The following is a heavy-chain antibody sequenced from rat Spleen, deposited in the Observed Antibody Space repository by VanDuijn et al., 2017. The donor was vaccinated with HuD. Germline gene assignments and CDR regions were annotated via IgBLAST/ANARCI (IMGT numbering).Heavy chain of an antibody. CDR2: MRYNGDT. V-gene: IGHV2-63*01. CDR3: TSDWATSMDA. D-gene: IGHD4-6*01. CDR1: GFSLTSYG. J-gene: IGHJ4*01. Sequence: QVQLKESGPGPVQPSETLSLTCTVSGFSLTSYGVNWVRQPPGKGLEWMGRMRYNGDTSYNSALKSSLSISRDTSKNQVFLKMNSLQTDDTGTYYCTSDWATSMDAWGQGASVTVSS.